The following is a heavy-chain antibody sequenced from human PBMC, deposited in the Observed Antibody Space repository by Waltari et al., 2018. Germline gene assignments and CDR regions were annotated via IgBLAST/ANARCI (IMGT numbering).Heavy chain of an antibody. V-gene: IGHV3-7*03. CDR3: AREGFTGNGPGAFDI. CDR1: GFTFSSYW. J-gene: IGHJ3*02. Sequence: EVQLVESGGGLVQPGGSLRLSCAASGFTFSSYWMSCVRQAPGKGLEWVANKKQDGSEKYYVDSVKGRFTISRDNAKNSLYLQMNSLRAEDTAVYYCAREGFTGNGPGAFDIWGQGTMVTVSS. D-gene: IGHD1-1*01. CDR2: KKQDGSEK.